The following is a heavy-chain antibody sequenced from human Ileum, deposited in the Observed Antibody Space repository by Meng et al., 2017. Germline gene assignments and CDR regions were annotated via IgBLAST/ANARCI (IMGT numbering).Heavy chain of an antibody. Sequence: SETLSLTCAISGDSVSSNSAAWNWISQSPSRGLEWLGRTYYRSKWYNDYAVFVKSRIIINSDTSKNQFSLQLNSVTPEDTAVYCCARGLLNAGFHYWGQGSLVTVSS. J-gene: IGHJ4*02. CDR1: GDSVSSNSAA. CDR2: TYYRSKWYN. V-gene: IGHV6-1*01. CDR3: ARGLLNAGFHY. D-gene: IGHD5-18*01.